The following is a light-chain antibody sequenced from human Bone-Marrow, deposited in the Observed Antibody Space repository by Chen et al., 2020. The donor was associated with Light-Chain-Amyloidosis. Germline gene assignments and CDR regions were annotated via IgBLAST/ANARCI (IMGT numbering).Light chain of an antibody. J-gene: IGKJ4*01. V-gene: IGKV1-33*01. Sequence: DIQMTQSPSSLSVSVGDRVTITCQASQDISSLFNWYQQKPGEAPKLLISDASILETGVPSRFSGSGSGTDFTLTISSLQPDDVATYYCQQYDDFPLTFGGGTKVQIK. CDR2: DAS. CDR3: QQYDDFPLT. CDR1: QDISSL.